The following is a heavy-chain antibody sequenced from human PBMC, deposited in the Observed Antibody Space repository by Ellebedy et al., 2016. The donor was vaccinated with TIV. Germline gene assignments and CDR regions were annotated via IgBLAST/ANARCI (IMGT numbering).Heavy chain of an antibody. D-gene: IGHD2-21*01. CDR3: AKDREGGDPYYPDY. V-gene: IGHV3-23*01. J-gene: IGHJ4*02. Sequence: GESLKISCAASGVTFRTSVMNWVRQAPGKGLEWVSGFGGRGGGPYYADSVKGRFTMSRDNSENTLYLQMNSLRVEDTAIYYCAKDREGGDPYYPDYWGPGTLVTVSS. CDR1: GVTFRTSV. CDR2: FGGRGGGP.